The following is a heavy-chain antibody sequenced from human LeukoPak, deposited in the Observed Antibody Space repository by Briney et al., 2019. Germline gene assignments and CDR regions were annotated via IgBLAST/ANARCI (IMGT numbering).Heavy chain of an antibody. CDR2: ISSSSSYI. D-gene: IGHD3-22*01. CDR1: GFTFSSYS. J-gene: IGHJ4*02. V-gene: IGHV3-21*01. CDR3: AIDSSGYYRN. Sequence: PGGSLRLSCAASGFTFSSYSMNWVRQAPGKGLGWVSSISSSSSYIYYADSVKGRSTISRDNAKNSLYLQMNSLRAEDTAVYYCAIDSSGYYRNWGQGTLVTVSS.